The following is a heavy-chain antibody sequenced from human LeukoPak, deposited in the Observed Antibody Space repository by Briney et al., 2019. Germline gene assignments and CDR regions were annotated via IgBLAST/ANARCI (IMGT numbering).Heavy chain of an antibody. V-gene: IGHV3-33*01. J-gene: IGHJ4*02. Sequence: PGRSLRLSCAASGFTFSSYGMHWVRQAPGKGLEWVAVIWYDGSNKYYADSVKGRFTISRDNSKNTLYLQVNSLRAEDTAVYYCASEGDYIPFDYWGQGTLVTVSS. CDR1: GFTFSSYG. CDR3: ASEGDYIPFDY. D-gene: IGHD4-17*01. CDR2: IWYDGSNK.